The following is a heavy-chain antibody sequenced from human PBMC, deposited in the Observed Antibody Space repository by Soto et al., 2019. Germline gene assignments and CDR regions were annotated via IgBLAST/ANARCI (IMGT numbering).Heavy chain of an antibody. CDR2: INANSGGT. Sequence: VTSVKVSCKTSGYTFTGYYMHWMRQAPGQGLEWMGWINANSGGTKYAQKFQGRVTMTRDTSIRTAYMDLSRLTSDDTAMYYCARAGLTTLELATTFWGQGTLVTVSS. J-gene: IGHJ4*02. D-gene: IGHD1-1*01. CDR3: ARAGLTTLELATTF. CDR1: GYTFTGYY. V-gene: IGHV1-2*02.